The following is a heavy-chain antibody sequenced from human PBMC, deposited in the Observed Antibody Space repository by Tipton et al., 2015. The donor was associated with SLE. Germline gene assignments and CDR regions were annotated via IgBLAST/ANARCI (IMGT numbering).Heavy chain of an antibody. CDR1: GFTFSSYE. D-gene: IGHD1-26*01. Sequence: SLRLSCAASGFTFSSYEMNWVRQAPGKGLEWVSYISSSGSTIYYADSVKGRFTISRDNAKNSLYLQMNSLRAEDTAVYYCARGGGSYHWFDPWGQGILVTVSS. CDR3: ARGGGSYHWFDP. J-gene: IGHJ5*02. V-gene: IGHV3-48*03. CDR2: ISSSGSTI.